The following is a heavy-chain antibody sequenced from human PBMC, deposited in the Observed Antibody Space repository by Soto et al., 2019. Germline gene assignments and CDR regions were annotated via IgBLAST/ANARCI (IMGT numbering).Heavy chain of an antibody. V-gene: IGHV3-53*01. CDR2: LYSGGQT. CDR1: GFNFDNSY. J-gene: IGHJ4*02. D-gene: IGHD2-2*01. CDR3: SKNNVAPAFVGFEY. Sequence: VGSLRLSCAVSGFNFDNSYMSWVRQAPGKGLEWVSILYSGGQTYYTESVRGRFTISRDISKNTLDLQMNRLTADDTAVYYCSKNNVAPAFVGFEYWGQGTLVPVSS.